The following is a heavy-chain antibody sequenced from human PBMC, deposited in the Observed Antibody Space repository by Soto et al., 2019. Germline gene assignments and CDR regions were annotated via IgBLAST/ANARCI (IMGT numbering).Heavy chain of an antibody. V-gene: IGHV1-58*01. CDR2: IGVGSGNR. CDR1: GFTFTSSA. Sequence: SVKVSCKASGFTFTSSAVQWVRQARGQRLEWIGWIGVGSGNRHYAQKFQERVTITRDMSTNTAYMELNSLRAEDTADYYCAKESMVVVPADTLVGDYGLDVWGQGTTVTVSS. J-gene: IGHJ6*02. D-gene: IGHD2-2*01. CDR3: AKESMVVVPADTLVGDYGLDV.